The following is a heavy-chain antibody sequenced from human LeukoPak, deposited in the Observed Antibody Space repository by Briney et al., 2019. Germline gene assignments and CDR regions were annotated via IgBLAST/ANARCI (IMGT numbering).Heavy chain of an antibody. V-gene: IGHV4-30-2*01. CDR2: IYHSGST. CDR1: GGSISSGGYY. J-gene: IGHJ4*02. CDR3: AKDLMSMIVVVIAQPFHY. D-gene: IGHD3-22*01. Sequence: SETLSLTCTVSGGSISSGGYYWSWIRQPPGKGLEWIGYIYHSGSTYYNPSLKSRVTISVDRSKNQFSLKLSSVTAADTAVYYCAKDLMSMIVVVIAQPFHYWGQGTLVTVSS.